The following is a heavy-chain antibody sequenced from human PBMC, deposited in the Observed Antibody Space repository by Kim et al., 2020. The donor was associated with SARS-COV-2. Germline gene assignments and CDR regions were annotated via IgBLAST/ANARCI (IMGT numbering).Heavy chain of an antibody. D-gene: IGHD3-22*01. CDR2: IYYSGST. CDR1: GGSISSSSYY. CDR3: ASLSGWSAITMIVVVNYGMDV. V-gene: IGHV4-39*01. J-gene: IGHJ6*02. Sequence: SETLSLTCTVSGGSISSSSYYRGWIRQPPGKGLEWIGSIYYSGSTSYNPSLKSRVTISVDTSKNQFSLKLSSVTAADTAVYYCASLSGWSAITMIVVVNYGMDVWGQGTTVTVSS.